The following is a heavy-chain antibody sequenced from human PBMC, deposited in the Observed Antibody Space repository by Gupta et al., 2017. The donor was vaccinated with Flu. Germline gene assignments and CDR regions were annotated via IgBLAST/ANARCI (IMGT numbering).Heavy chain of an antibody. J-gene: IGHJ6*02. CDR3: ARDGPPYGDYVAPYYYGMDV. D-gene: IGHD4-17*01. CDR2: IIPIFGTA. V-gene: IGHV1-69*01. CDR1: GGTFSSYA. Sequence: QVQLVQSGAEVKKPGSSVKVSCKASGGTFSSYAISWVRQASGQGLEWMGGIIPIFGTANYAQKFQGRVTITADESTSTAYMELSSLRSEDTAVYYCARDGPPYGDYVAPYYYGMDVWGQGTTVTVSS.